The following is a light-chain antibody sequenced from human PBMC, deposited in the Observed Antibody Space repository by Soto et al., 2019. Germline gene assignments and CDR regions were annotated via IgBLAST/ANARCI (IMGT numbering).Light chain of an antibody. CDR2: AAS. CDR3: QQYGNSPIT. J-gene: IGKJ5*01. Sequence: IQLTQSPSFLSASVGDRVTITCRASQSISSYLNWYQQKPGKAPKLLIYAASSLQSGVPSRFSGSGSGTDFTLTISRLEPEDFAVYYCQQYGNSPITFGQGTRLEIK. V-gene: IGKV1-39*02. CDR1: QSISSY.